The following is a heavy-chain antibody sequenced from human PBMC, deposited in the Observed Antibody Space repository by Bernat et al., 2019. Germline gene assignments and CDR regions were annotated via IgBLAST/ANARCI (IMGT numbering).Heavy chain of an antibody. CDR3: ARAPNSNWYNDAFDI. V-gene: IGHV3-30*03. CDR2: ISYDGSNK. Sequence: VQLLESGGGLVQPGGSLRLSCAASGFTFSSYGMHWVRQAPGKGLEWVAVISYDGSNKYYADSVKGRFTISRDNSKNTLYLQMNSLRTEDTASYYCARAPNSNWYNDAFDIWGQGTMVIVSS. J-gene: IGHJ3*02. CDR1: GFTFSSYG. D-gene: IGHD1-1*01.